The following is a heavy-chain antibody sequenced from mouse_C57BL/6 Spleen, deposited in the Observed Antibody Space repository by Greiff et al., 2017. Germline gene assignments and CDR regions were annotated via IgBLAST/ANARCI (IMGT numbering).Heavy chain of an antibody. V-gene: IGHV1-59*01. CDR3: ARSPYGNYWYFDV. CDR1: GYTFTSYW. D-gene: IGHD2-1*01. J-gene: IGHJ1*03. Sequence: QVQLQQPGAELVRPGTSVKLSCKASGYTFTSYWMHWVKQRPGQGLEWIGVIDPSDSSTNYNQKFKGKATLTVDTSSSTAYMQLSSLTSEYSAVYYCARSPYGNYWYFDVWCTGTTVTVSS. CDR2: IDPSDSST.